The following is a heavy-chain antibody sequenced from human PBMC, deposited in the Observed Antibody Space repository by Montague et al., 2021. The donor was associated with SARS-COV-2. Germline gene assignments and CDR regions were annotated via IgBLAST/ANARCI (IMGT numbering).Heavy chain of an antibody. CDR1: GGSISSSHW. CDR3: ATGPPSGLSVAGFAY. CDR2: IYHSGST. Sequence: SETLSLTCGVSGGSISSSHWWNWVRQPPGKVLEWIGEIYHSGSTNYNPSLKNRVIISIDKSKNQFSLKLCSVTAADTAVYYCATGPPSGLSVAGFAYWGQGTLVTVSS. J-gene: IGHJ4*02. D-gene: IGHD6-19*01. V-gene: IGHV4-4*02.